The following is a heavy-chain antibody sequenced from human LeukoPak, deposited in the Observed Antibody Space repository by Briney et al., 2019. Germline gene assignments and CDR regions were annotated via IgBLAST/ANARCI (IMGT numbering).Heavy chain of an antibody. J-gene: IGHJ6*03. CDR1: GFTFSNYA. V-gene: IGHV3-23*01. CDR3: AKHTVYSDSSSYRSHFYYMDV. CDR2: ISDSGGST. D-gene: IGHD3-22*01. Sequence: PGGSLRLSCATSGFTFSNYAMTWVRQAPGKGLEWISVISDSGGSTYYADSVKGRFTISRDNSKSTLFLQMNSLRADDTAVYYCAKHTVYSDSSSYRSHFYYMDVWGKGTTVIVSS.